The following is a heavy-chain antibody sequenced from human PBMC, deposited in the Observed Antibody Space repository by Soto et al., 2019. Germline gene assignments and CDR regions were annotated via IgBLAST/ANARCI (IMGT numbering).Heavy chain of an antibody. CDR3: AKDPILYYYDSSGYY. J-gene: IGHJ4*02. CDR1: GFTFSSYA. CDR2: ISGSGGGT. D-gene: IGHD3-22*01. V-gene: IGHV3-23*01. Sequence: GGSLRLSCAASGFTFSSYAMSWVRQAPGKGLEWVSAISGSGGGTYYADSVKGRFTISRDNSKNTLYLQMNSLRAEDTAVYYCAKDPILYYYDSSGYYWGQGTLVTVSS.